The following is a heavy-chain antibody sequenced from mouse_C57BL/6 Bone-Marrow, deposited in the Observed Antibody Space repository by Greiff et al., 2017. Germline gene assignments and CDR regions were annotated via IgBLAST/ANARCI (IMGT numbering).Heavy chain of an antibody. V-gene: IGHV1-64*01. J-gene: IGHJ3*01. CDR1: GYTFTSYW. CDR2: IHPNGGST. D-gene: IGHD1-1*01. Sequence: QVQLQQSGAELVKPGASVKFSCKASGYTFTSYWMHWVKQRPGQGLEWIGMIHPNGGSTNYNEKFKSKATLTVDKSSSTAYMQLSSLTSEDSAVYYCARSGGSSLFAYWGQGTLVTVSA. CDR3: ARSGGSSLFAY.